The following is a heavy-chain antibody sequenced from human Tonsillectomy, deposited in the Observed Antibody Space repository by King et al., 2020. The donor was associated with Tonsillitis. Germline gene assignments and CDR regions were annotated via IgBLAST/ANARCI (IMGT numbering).Heavy chain of an antibody. V-gene: IGHV4-4*07. CDR3: ARDWDYGSGSASLDY. CDR2: IYTSGST. CDR1: GGSISSYY. J-gene: IGHJ4*02. D-gene: IGHD3-10*01. Sequence: QLQESGPGLVKPSETLSLTCTVSGGSISSYYWSWIRQPAGKGLEWVGRIYTSGSTNYNPSLKSRVTMSVDTSKNQFSLKLSSVTAADTAVYYCARDWDYGSGSASLDYWGQGTLVTVSS.